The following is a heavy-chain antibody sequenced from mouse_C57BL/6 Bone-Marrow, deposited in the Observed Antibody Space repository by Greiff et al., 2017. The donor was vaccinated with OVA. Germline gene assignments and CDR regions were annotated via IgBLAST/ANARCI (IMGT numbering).Heavy chain of an antibody. Sequence: QVQLQQPGAELVKPGASVKLSCKASGYTFTSYWMHWVKQRPGQGLEWIGMIHPNSGSTNYNEKFKSKATLTVDKSSSTAYMQLSSLTSEDAAVYYCALWLRRYFDVWGTGTTVTVSS. V-gene: IGHV1-64*01. J-gene: IGHJ1*03. CDR1: GYTFTSYW. CDR2: IHPNSGST. D-gene: IGHD2-2*01. CDR3: ALWLRRYFDV.